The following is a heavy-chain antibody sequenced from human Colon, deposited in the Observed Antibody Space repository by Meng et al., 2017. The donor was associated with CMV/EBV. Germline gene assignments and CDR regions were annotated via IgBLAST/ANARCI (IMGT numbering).Heavy chain of an antibody. CDR2: ISTNRNT. CDR1: GGSFSSYH. J-gene: IGHJ4*02. CDR3: VRGGYSGTQTGGVQEY. V-gene: IGHV4-4*07. Sequence: GPDLVTPPGYSSPTRTISGGSFSSYHWSWIRQPAGEGLEWLGRISTNRNTDYNPSLNSRATIWLDTSNNQFSLKLTSVTAADTAVYYCVRGGYSGTQTGGVQEYWGQGTLVTVSS. D-gene: IGHD5-12*01.